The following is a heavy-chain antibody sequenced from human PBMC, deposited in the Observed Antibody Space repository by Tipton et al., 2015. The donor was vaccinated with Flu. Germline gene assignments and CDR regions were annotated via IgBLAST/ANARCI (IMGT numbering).Heavy chain of an antibody. D-gene: IGHD4-23*01. CDR3: AKNGNSLRVGTFDY. J-gene: IGHJ4*02. CDR1: GFTFSSYS. V-gene: IGHV3-48*04. CDR2: ISSSSSTI. Sequence: SLRLSCAASGFTFSSYSMNWVRQAPGKGLEWVSYISSSSSTIYYADSVKGRFTNSRDNAKNSLYLQMNSLRAEDTAVYYCAKNGNSLRVGTFDYWGQGTLVTVFS.